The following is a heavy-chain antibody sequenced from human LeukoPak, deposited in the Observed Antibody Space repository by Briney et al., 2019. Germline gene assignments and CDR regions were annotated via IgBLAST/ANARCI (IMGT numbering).Heavy chain of an antibody. J-gene: IGHJ4*02. D-gene: IGHD3-22*01. CDR3: AKKGYYDSSGYSDY. Sequence: PGGPLRLSCAASGFTFRSYAMSWVRQAPGKGLEWVSAISGSGGSTYYADSVKGRFTISRDNSKNTLYLQMNSLRAEDTAVYYCAKKGYYDSSGYSDYWGQGTLVTVSS. CDR1: GFTFRSYA. CDR2: ISGSGGST. V-gene: IGHV3-23*01.